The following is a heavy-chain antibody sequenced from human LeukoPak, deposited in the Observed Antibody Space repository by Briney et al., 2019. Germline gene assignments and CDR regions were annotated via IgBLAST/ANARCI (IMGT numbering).Heavy chain of an antibody. Sequence: ASVKVSCKASGYTFTSYYMHWVRQAPGQGLEWMGIISPSGGSTSYAQKFQGRVTMTRDMSTSTVYMELSSLRSEDTAVYYCARVAQSGYYRVYSDYWGQGTLVTVSS. D-gene: IGHD3-3*01. CDR1: GYTFTSYY. V-gene: IGHV1-46*01. CDR3: ARVAQSGYYRVYSDY. CDR2: ISPSGGST. J-gene: IGHJ4*02.